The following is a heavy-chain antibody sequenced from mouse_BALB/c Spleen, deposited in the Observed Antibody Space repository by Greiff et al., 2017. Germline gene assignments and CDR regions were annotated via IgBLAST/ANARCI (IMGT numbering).Heavy chain of an antibody. Sequence: EVQLVESGPGLVKPSQSLSLTCTVTGYSITSDYAWNWIRQFPGNKLEWMGYISYSGSTSYNPSLKSRISITRDTSKNQFFLQLNSVTTEDTATYYCARSKTGSYAMDYWGQGTSVTVSS. CDR1: GYSITSDYA. V-gene: IGHV3-2*02. CDR2: ISYSGST. J-gene: IGHJ4*01. CDR3: ARSKTGSYAMDY.